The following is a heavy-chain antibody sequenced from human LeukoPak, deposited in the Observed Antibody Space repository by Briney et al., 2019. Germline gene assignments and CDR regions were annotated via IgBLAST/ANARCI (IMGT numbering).Heavy chain of an antibody. Sequence: PGGSLRLSCAASAFSLSNYEMNWVRQAPGKGLESVSSISSSSNYIYYADSVKGRFTISRDNAKNSLFLQMNSLRAEDTALYYCARQNSGLGYSSGWYVGYWGQGTLVTVSS. CDR2: ISSSSNYI. CDR3: ARQNSGLGYSSGWYVGY. V-gene: IGHV3-21*01. CDR1: AFSLSNYE. D-gene: IGHD6-19*01. J-gene: IGHJ4*02.